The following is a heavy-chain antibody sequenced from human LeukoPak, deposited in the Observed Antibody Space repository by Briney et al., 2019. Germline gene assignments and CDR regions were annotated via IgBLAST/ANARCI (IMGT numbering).Heavy chain of an antibody. J-gene: IGHJ5*02. CDR3: ARGVGIAAQGVWFDP. CDR2: IYPGDSDT. Sequence: GESLKISCKGSGYSFTSHWIGWVRQMPGKGLEWMGIIYPGDSDTRYSPSFQGQVTISADKSISTAYLQWSSLKASDTAMYYCARGVGIAAQGVWFDPWNQETLATVPS. CDR1: GYSFTSHW. D-gene: IGHD6-13*01. V-gene: IGHV5-51*01.